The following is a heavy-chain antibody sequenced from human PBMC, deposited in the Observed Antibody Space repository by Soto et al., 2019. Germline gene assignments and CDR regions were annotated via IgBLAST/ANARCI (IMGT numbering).Heavy chain of an antibody. V-gene: IGHV6-1*01. CDR2: TYYRSKWYN. Sequence: SQTLSITCAISGDSVSSNSAAWNWIRQSPSRGLEWLGRTYYRSKWYNDYAVSVKSRITINPDTSKNQFSLQLNSVTPEDTSVYYCARGSDDYDSSGYPAQGFDPWGQGTLVTVSS. D-gene: IGHD3-22*01. CDR3: ARGSDDYDSSGYPAQGFDP. J-gene: IGHJ5*02. CDR1: GDSVSSNSAA.